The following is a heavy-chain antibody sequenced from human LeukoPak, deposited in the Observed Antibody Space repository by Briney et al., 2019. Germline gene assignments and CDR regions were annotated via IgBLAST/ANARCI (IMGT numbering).Heavy chain of an antibody. V-gene: IGHV4-59*08. Sequence: SETLSLTCRVSGGSVSNYYWSWIRQPPGTGLEWIGYVYYTGSTTYNLSLPSRVTMFEDKSKNQFSLRLYSVTVADTAVYYCARHFAYSSSSYFDYCGQGSLVTVSS. CDR3: ARHFAYSSSSYFDY. D-gene: IGHD6-6*01. J-gene: IGHJ4*02. CDR2: VYYTGST. CDR1: GGSVSNYY.